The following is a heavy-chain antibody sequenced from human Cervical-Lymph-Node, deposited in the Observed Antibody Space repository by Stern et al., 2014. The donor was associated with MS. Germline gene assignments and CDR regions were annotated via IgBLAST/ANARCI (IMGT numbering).Heavy chain of an antibody. CDR1: GGTFISSYA. CDR2: IIPILGLP. J-gene: IGHJ5*02. CDR3: ATGVGSNRAAATLHNLFDP. Sequence: QVQLVQSGAEVKKPGSSVNVSCKASGGTFISSYAITWMRQAPGQGLEWMGRIIPILGLPNYAQKFPGRVPLTADTSTSTTYMELNSLRSEDTAVYFCATGVGSNRAAATLHNLFDPWGQGTLVIVSP. V-gene: IGHV1-69*09. D-gene: IGHD2-15*01.